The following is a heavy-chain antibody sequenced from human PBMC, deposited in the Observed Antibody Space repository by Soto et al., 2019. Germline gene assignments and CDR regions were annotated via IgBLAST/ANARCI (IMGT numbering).Heavy chain of an antibody. J-gene: IGHJ4*02. CDR2: TNPNSGNT. D-gene: IGHD2-21*01. CDR1: GYTFTSYD. V-gene: IGHV1-8*01. CDR3: ARSIAVTTALDY. Sequence: ASVKVSCKASGYTFTSYDINWVRQATGQGLEWMGWTNPNSGNTGYAQKFQGRVTMTRNTSISTAYMELSSLRSEDTAVYYCARSIAVTTALDYWGQGTLVTVSS.